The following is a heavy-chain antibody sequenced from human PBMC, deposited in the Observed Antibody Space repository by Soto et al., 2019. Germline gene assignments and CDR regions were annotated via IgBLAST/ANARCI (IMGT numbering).Heavy chain of an antibody. CDR1: GYTFINYA. Sequence: QVQLVQSGAEVKKPGASVKVSCKASGYTFINYAVHWVRQAPGQRLEWMGWINAGKGDIKFSQKFQGRVTFIRDASANTVYMELSSLRSEDTAVYYCARGAIEFDYWVQGTPVTVSS. D-gene: IGHD2-21*01. CDR2: INAGKGDI. J-gene: IGHJ4*02. CDR3: ARGAIEFDY. V-gene: IGHV1-3*01.